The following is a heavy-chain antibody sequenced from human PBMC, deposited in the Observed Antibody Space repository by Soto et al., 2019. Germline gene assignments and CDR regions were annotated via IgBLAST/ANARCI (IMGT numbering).Heavy chain of an antibody. D-gene: IGHD3-22*01. CDR1: GFTFSSYA. CDR3: AKEGPPDYYDSSGYYLSPPLFDY. J-gene: IGHJ4*02. Sequence: GGSLRLSCAASGFTFSSYAMSWVRQAPGKGLEWVSAISGSGGSTYYADSVKGRFTISRDNSKNTLYLQMNSLRAEDTAVYYCAKEGPPDYYDSSGYYLSPPLFDYWGQGTLVTVSS. V-gene: IGHV3-23*01. CDR2: ISGSGGST.